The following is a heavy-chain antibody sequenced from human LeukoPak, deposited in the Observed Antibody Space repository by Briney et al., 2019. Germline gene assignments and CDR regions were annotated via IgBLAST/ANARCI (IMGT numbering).Heavy chain of an antibody. CDR1: GFTFDDFA. CDR2: ISWNSGSI. J-gene: IGHJ4*02. V-gene: IGHV3-9*01. Sequence: GRSLRLSCAASGFTFDDFAMHGVRQAPGKGLEWVSGISWNSGSIDYADSVKGRFTISRDNAKNSLYLQMNSLRAEDTALYYCAKEHSSGGGLPDYWGQGTLVTVSS. CDR3: AKEHSSGGGLPDY. D-gene: IGHD1-26*01.